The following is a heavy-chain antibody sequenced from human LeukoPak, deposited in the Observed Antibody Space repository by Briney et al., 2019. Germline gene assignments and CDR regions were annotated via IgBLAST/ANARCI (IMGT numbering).Heavy chain of an antibody. CDR2: INHSGST. V-gene: IGHV4-34*01. CDR1: GGSFSGYY. CDR3: ARVTRSRSPRVDY. J-gene: IGHJ4*02. Sequence: PSETLSLTCAVYGGSFSGYYWSWIRQPPGKGLEWIGEINHSGSTNYNPSLKSRVTISVDTSKNQFSLKLSSVTAADTAVYYCARVTRSRSPRVDYWGQGTLVTGSS. D-gene: IGHD2-15*01.